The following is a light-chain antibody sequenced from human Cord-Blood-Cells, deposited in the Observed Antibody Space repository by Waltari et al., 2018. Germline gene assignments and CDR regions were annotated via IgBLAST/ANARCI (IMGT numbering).Light chain of an antibody. J-gene: IGKJ2*01. CDR2: AAS. Sequence: DIQMTQSPSSLSASVGDRVTITCRASQSISSYLNWYQQKPGKAPKLLIYAASSLQSGVPSRFSGSGSGTDCTLTISSLQPEDFATYYCQQGYSTPMYTFGQGTKLEIK. V-gene: IGKV1-39*01. CDR1: QSISSY. CDR3: QQGYSTPMYT.